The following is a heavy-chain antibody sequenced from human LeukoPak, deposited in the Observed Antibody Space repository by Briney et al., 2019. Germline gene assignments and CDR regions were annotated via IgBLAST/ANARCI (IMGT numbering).Heavy chain of an antibody. Sequence: SETLSLTCTVSGGSISSGGYYWSWIRQHPGKGLEWIGYIYYSGSTYYNPSLKSRVTISVDTSKNQFSLKLSSVTAADTAVYYCARDFIHGAFDYWGQGTLVTVSS. J-gene: IGHJ4*02. CDR3: ARDFIHGAFDY. V-gene: IGHV4-31*03. D-gene: IGHD3-16*02. CDR2: IYYSGST. CDR1: GGSISSGGYY.